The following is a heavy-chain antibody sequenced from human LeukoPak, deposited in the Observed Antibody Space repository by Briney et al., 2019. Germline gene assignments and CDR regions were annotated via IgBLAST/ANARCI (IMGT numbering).Heavy chain of an antibody. CDR3: TKARYYDFWSGYKGDAFDI. V-gene: IGHV3-23*01. CDR2: ICGSGSNT. J-gene: IGHJ3*02. Sequence: GSLRLPCTVSGFTFSMYVMTWVRQAPGKGLEWVSAICGSGSNTFYADSVKGRFTISRDTSKNTLFLQMNSLGAEDTAVYYCTKARYYDFWSGYKGDAFDIWGQGTMVAVSS. CDR1: GFTFSMYV. D-gene: IGHD3-3*01.